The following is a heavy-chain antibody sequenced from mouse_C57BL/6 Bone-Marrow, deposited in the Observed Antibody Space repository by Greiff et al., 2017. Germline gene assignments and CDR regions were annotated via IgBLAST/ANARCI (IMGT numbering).Heavy chain of an antibody. V-gene: IGHV14-4*01. J-gene: IGHJ1*03. CDR3: TSQLGRGYFDV. CDR2: IDPEYGDT. Sequence: EVQLQQSGAELVRPGASVTLSCTASGFNIKDDYMHWVTQRPEQGLEWIGWIDPEYGDTEYASKFQGKATITADTSSNTAYLQLSSLTSDDTAVYYCTSQLGRGYFDVWGTGTTVTVSS. CDR1: GFNIKDDY. D-gene: IGHD4-1*02.